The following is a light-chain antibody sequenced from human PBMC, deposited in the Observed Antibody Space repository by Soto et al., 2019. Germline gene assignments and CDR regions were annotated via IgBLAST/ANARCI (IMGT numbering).Light chain of an antibody. V-gene: IGLV2-14*01. CDR1: SGDIGSYNR. CDR3: SSYTNINTRACV. J-gene: IGLJ1*01. Sequence: QSALTQPASVSGSPGQSITISCTGTSGDIGSYNRVSWYQQHPGKAPKPIIYGVTDRPSGVSNRFSGSKSGNTASLTISGLQAEDEAEYYCSSYTNINTRACVFGTGTRSPS. CDR2: GVT.